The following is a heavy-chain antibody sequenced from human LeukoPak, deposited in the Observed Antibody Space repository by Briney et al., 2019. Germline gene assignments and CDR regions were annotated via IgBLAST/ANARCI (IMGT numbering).Heavy chain of an antibody. V-gene: IGHV4-4*02. D-gene: IGHD5-18*01. Sequence: SETLSLTCDVSGGSISSSNWWSWVRQPPGKGLEWIGEIYHSGSTNYNPSLKSRVTISADTSKNQFSLTLGSVSATDTAVYYCVSPRGFSYGYFDYWGQGTLVTVSS. CDR2: IYHSGST. J-gene: IGHJ4*02. CDR3: VSPRGFSYGYFDY. CDR1: GGSISSSNW.